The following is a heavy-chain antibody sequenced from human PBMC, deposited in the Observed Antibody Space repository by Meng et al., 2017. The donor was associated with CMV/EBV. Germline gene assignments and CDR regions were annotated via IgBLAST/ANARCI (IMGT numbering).Heavy chain of an antibody. CDR1: GFTFSDHY. J-gene: IGHJ4*02. D-gene: IGHD1-26*01. CDR2: TRNKANSYTT. V-gene: IGHV3-72*01. Sequence: GGSLRLSCAASGFTFSDHYMDWVRQAPGKGLEWVGRTRNKANSYTTEYAASVKGRFTISRDDSKNSLYLQMNSLKTEDTAVYYCARSGGSYAPLDYWGQGTLVTVPQ. CDR3: ARSGGSYAPLDY.